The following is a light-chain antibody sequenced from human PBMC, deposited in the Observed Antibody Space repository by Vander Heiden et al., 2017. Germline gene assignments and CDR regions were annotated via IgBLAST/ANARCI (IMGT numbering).Light chain of an antibody. V-gene: IGKV2-30*01. CDR1: QSLVDSDGNTY. CDR2: KVS. J-gene: IGKJ2*01. Sequence: DVVMTPSPVSLPVTLGQAASISCRSGQSLVDSDGNTYLCWFQQRPGQSPRRLIYKVSDRDSGVPDRFSGSGSGTDFTLKISRVEVEDVGVYYCMQGTHWPYTFGQGTKLEIK. CDR3: MQGTHWPYT.